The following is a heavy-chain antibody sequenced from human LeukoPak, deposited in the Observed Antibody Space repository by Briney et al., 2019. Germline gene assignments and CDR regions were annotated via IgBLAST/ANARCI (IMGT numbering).Heavy chain of an antibody. V-gene: IGHV1-2*02. CDR3: ARAGYGSESYYTLRFGY. CDR2: INPNSGGT. Sequence: ASVKVSCKASGYTFTGYYMHWVRQAPGQGLEWMGWINPNSGGTNYAQKFQGRVTMTRDTSISTAYMELSRLRSDDTAVYYCARAGYGSESYYTLRFGYWGQGTLVTVSS. D-gene: IGHD3-10*01. J-gene: IGHJ4*02. CDR1: GYTFTGYY.